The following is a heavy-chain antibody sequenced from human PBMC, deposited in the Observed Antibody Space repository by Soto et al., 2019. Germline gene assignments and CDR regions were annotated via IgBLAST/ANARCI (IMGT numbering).Heavy chain of an antibody. CDR3: ARGGYCTNGVCSLDLYYYYGMDV. CDR2: ISSSSSTI. J-gene: IGHJ6*02. D-gene: IGHD2-8*01. Sequence: EVQLVESGGGLVQPGGSLRLSCAASGFTFSSYSMNWVRQAPGKGLEWVSYISSSSSTIYYADSVKGRFTISRDNAKNSLYLQMNSLRDEDTAVYYCARGGYCTNGVCSLDLYYYYGMDVWGQGTTVTVSS. V-gene: IGHV3-48*02. CDR1: GFTFSSYS.